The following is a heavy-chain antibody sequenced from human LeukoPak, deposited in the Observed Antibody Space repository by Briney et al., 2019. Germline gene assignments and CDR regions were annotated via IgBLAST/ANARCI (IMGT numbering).Heavy chain of an antibody. CDR2: ISGSGGST. Sequence: PGGSLRLSCAASGFTFSSYAMSWVRQAPGKGLEWVSAISGSGGSTYYADSVKGRLTISRDNSKNTLYLQMNSLRAEDTAVYYCAKDRPYYDSSGYSPLCDAFDIWGQGTMVTVSS. CDR3: AKDRPYYDSSGYSPLCDAFDI. D-gene: IGHD3-22*01. J-gene: IGHJ3*02. CDR1: GFTFSSYA. V-gene: IGHV3-23*01.